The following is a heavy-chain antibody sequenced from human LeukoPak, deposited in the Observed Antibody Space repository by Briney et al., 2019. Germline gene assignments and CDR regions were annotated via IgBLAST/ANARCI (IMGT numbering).Heavy chain of an antibody. CDR1: GFTVSNKY. CDR3: ARDSGDYVGTGGD. V-gene: IGHV3-66*01. D-gene: IGHD4-17*01. J-gene: IGHJ4*02. Sequence: LAGGSLRLSCAASGFTVSNKYMSWVRRAPGKGLEWVSTIYRDGNTHYAAFVRGRFTISRDNSENTLYLQMNSLRVEDTAVYYCARDSGDYVGTGGDWGQGTLVMVSS. CDR2: IYRDGNT.